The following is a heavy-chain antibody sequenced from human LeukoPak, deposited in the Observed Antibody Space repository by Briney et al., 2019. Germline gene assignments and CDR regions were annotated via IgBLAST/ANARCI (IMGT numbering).Heavy chain of an antibody. CDR2: ISSSSSAI. Sequence: GGSLRLSCAASGFTFSSYSMNWVRQAPGKGLEWVSYISSSSSAIYYADSVKGRFTISRDNAKNSLYLQMNSLRAEDTAVYYCARDRGIDYWGQGTLVTVSS. J-gene: IGHJ4*02. CDR3: ARDRGIDY. CDR1: GFTFSSYS. D-gene: IGHD6-25*01. V-gene: IGHV3-48*04.